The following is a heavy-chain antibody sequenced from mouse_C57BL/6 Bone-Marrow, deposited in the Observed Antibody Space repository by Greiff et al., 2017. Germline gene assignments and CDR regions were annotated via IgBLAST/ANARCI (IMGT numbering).Heavy chain of an antibody. V-gene: IGHV2-2*01. CDR1: GFSLTSYG. D-gene: IGHD2-3*01. Sequence: VQLQESGPGLVQPSQSLSITCTVSGFSLTSYGVHWVRQSPGKGLEWLGVIWSGGSTDYNAAFISRLSISKDNSKSQVVFKMNSLQADDTAIYYCARERNGYYLPDAMDYWGQGTSVTVSS. CDR2: IWSGGST. J-gene: IGHJ4*01. CDR3: ARERNGYYLPDAMDY.